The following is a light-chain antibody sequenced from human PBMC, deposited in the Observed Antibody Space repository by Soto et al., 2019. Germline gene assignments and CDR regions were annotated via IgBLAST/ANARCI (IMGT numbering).Light chain of an antibody. J-gene: IGKJ1*01. Sequence: DIVLTQPPGTLSFSPGERATLSCRVSQSVSSSYLAWYQQKPGQAPRLLIYGASSRATGIPDRFSGSGSGTDFTLTISRLEPEDFAVYYCQQSGSSPPTFGQGTKVDIK. CDR1: QSVSSSY. CDR3: QQSGSSPPT. CDR2: GAS. V-gene: IGKV3-20*01.